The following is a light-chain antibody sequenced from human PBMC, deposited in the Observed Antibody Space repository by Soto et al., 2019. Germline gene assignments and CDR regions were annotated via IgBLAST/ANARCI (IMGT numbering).Light chain of an antibody. CDR3: RSYAGNSTYDNYV. CDR1: SGGFGSYNL. J-gene: IGLJ1*01. Sequence: QSVLTQPASVSGSPGQSITISCTGTSGGFGSYNLVSWYQQHPGKAPKLLVYEGNKRPSGVSNRFSGSKSGNTASLTISGLQADDEADHYRRSYAGNSTYDNYVFGTGTKVTV. CDR2: EGN. V-gene: IGLV2-23*01.